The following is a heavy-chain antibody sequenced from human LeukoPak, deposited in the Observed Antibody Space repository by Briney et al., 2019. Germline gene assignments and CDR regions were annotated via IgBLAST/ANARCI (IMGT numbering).Heavy chain of an antibody. CDR3: ARVRDYLFDY. CDR2: IRPSTGDT. Sequence: RASVKVSCKASGYTFTSHGISWVRQAPGQGLEWMGWIRPSTGDTDYALSLQGRVTLTTDTSTNTAYMELRSLRSDDTAVYYCARVRDYLFDYWGQGTLVTVSS. V-gene: IGHV1-18*01. J-gene: IGHJ4*02. CDR1: GYTFTSHG. D-gene: IGHD2/OR15-2a*01.